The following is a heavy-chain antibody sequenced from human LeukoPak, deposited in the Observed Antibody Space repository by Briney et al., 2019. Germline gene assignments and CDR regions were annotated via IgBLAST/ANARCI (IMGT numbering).Heavy chain of an antibody. Sequence: SETLSLTCTVSDGSITNYDWTWIRQSAGKGLEWIGHINWSGITNSNPSLKSRVTMSVNTSKNQFSLNLTSLTAADTAVCFCAREGGDPPWLDPWGPGKLVTVSS. CDR3: AREGGDPPWLDP. CDR1: DGSITNYD. V-gene: IGHV4-4*07. CDR2: INWSGIT. D-gene: IGHD6-25*01. J-gene: IGHJ5*02.